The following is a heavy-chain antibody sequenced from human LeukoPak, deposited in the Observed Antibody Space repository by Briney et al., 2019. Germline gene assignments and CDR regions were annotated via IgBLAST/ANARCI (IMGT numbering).Heavy chain of an antibody. D-gene: IGHD3-22*01. CDR1: GGSFSSYY. V-gene: IGHV4-59*10. Sequence: SETLSLTCAVYGGSFSSYYWSWIRQPAGKGLEWIGRIYTSGSTNYNPSLKSRVTMSVDTSKNQFSLKLSSVTAADTAVYYCARVGLGSGYFLDYWGQGTLVTVSS. CDR3: ARVGLGSGYFLDY. CDR2: IYTSGST. J-gene: IGHJ4*02.